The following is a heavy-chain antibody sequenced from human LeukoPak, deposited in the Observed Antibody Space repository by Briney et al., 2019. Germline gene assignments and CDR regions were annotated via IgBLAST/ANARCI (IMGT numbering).Heavy chain of an antibody. Sequence: GGSLRLSCAASGFNFANHAMSWVRQTPGKGLEWISAISGGGDITYYADSVTGRFTISRDNSKDTLFLQMHSLRPGDTAVYYCVREDTPATANYWGQGTLVTISS. J-gene: IGHJ4*02. CDR1: GFNFANHA. D-gene: IGHD2-21*02. CDR2: ISGGGDIT. CDR3: VREDTPATANY. V-gene: IGHV3-23*01.